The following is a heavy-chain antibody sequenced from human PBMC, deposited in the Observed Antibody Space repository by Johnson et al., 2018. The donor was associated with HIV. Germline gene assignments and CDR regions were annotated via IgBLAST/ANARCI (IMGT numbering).Heavy chain of an antibody. Sequence: VQLVESGGGLVQPGGSLRLSCAASGFTFSSYAMSWVRQAPGKGLEWVSAISGSGGTTYYADSVKGRFTISRDNSKNTLYLQMNSLRAEDTAVYYCARHDSSSLTPRDAFDIWGQGTMVTVSS. CDR1: GFTFSSYA. V-gene: IGHV3-23*04. CDR3: ARHDSSSLTPRDAFDI. CDR2: ISGSGGTT. J-gene: IGHJ3*02. D-gene: IGHD6-6*01.